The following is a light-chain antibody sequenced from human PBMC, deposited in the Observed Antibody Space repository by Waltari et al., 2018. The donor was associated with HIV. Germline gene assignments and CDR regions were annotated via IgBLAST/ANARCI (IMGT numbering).Light chain of an antibody. Sequence: QSALTQPASVSGSPGQSLTISCTGTSSDVGDYKYVSWYQQHPGKAPNLMIYEVTYRPSGVSNRFSGSKSGNTASLTISGLQAEDEADYYCSSYTSSSTYVFGTGTKVTVL. CDR1: SSDVGDYKY. CDR3: SSYTSSSTYV. J-gene: IGLJ1*01. CDR2: EVT. V-gene: IGLV2-14*01.